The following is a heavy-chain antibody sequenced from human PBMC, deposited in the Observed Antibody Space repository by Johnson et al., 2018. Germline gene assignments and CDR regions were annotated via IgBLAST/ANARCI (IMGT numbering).Heavy chain of an antibody. V-gene: IGHV4-59*01. CDR2: IDYSGTS. J-gene: IGHJ6*02. CDR3: ARDRGGNSYYDGLDV. Sequence: QGQLQESGPGLVKPSETLSLSCTVFGGSISGYYWSWIRQPPGKGLEWIGYIDYSGTSNYNPSLESRVTISLATSKKQFSLKLTSVPGADTAVYDCARDRGGNSYYDGLDVWGQGTTVIVSS. D-gene: IGHD5-18*01. CDR1: GGSISGYY.